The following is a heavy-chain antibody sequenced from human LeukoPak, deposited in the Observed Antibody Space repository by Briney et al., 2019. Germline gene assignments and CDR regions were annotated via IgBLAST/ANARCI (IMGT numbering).Heavy chain of an antibody. J-gene: IGHJ4*02. CDR1: GYTFTDYY. CDR3: ARMAMDPAMVTNFFDL. D-gene: IGHD5-18*01. V-gene: IGHV1-46*01. Sequence: ASVKVSCKASGYTFTDYYMYWVRQAPGQGPECMGVIHPSGGSTTYAQKFQGRVPLTKDTATSTVYIELSSLRSDDTAVYYCARMAMDPAMVTNFFDLWGQGTLLTVSA. CDR2: IHPSGGST.